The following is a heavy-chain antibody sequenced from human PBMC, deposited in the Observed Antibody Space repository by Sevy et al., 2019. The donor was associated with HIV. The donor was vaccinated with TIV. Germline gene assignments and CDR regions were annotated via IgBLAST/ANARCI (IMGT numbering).Heavy chain of an antibody. CDR3: ARDGGYDSRGYDLSNY. Sequence: GGSLRLSCAASVFTFSTYAMHWVRQAPGKGPEWVAVISYDGSNTYYADSVKGRFTISRDSSKNTLYLQMNSLRAEDTAVYFCARDGGYDSRGYDLSNYWGQGTLVTVSS. CDR2: ISYDGSNT. D-gene: IGHD3-22*01. CDR1: VFTFSTYA. J-gene: IGHJ4*02. V-gene: IGHV3-30-3*01.